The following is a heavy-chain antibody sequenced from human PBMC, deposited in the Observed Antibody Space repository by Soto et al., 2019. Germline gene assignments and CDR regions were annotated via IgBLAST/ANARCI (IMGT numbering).Heavy chain of an antibody. V-gene: IGHV1-69*02. D-gene: IGHD5-12*01. Sequence: QVQLVQSGAEVKKPGSSVKVSCKASGGTFSSYTISWVRQAPGQGLEWMGRIIPILGIANYAQKFQGRVTITADKSTSTAYMELSSLRSEDAAVYLGGQWLRASYWGQGTLVTVSS. J-gene: IGHJ4*02. CDR3: GQWLRASY. CDR1: GGTFSSYT. CDR2: IIPILGIA.